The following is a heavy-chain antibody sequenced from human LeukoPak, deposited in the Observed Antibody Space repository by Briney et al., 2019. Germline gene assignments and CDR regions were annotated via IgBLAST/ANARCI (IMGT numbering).Heavy chain of an antibody. J-gene: IGHJ4*02. CDR3: ARDDADSAYADGDY. V-gene: IGHV1-69*04. D-gene: IGHD5-12*01. Sequence: ASVRVSCKASGGIFSSYTISWVRQAPGQGLEWMGRIIPLLGIANYAQKFQGRVTIIADKSTSTAYMELSSLRSEDTAVYYCARDDADSAYADGDYWGQGTLVTVSS. CDR2: IIPLLGIA. CDR1: GGIFSSYT.